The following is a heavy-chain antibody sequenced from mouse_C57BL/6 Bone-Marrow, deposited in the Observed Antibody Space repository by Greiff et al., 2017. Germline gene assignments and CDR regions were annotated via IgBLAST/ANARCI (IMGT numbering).Heavy chain of an antibody. D-gene: IGHD2-3*01. V-gene: IGHV1-54*01. J-gene: IGHJ2*01. CDR1: GYAFTNYL. CDR2: INPGSGGT. Sequence: VQLQQSGAELVRPGTSVKVSCKASGYAFTNYLIEWVKQRPGQGLEWIGVINPGSGGTNYNEKFKGKATLTADKSSSTAYMQLSSLTSEDSAVYFCARDIYDGYYGFDYWGQGTTRTVSS. CDR3: ARDIYDGYYGFDY.